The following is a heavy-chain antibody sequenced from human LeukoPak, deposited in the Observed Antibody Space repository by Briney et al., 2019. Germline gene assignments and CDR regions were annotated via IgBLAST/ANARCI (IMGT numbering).Heavy chain of an antibody. CDR1: GFTFSSYG. V-gene: IGHV3-30*18. Sequence: PGRSLRLSCAASGFTFSSYGMHWVRQAPGKGLEWVAVISYDGSNKYYADSVKGRFTISRDNSKNTLYLQMNSLRAEDTAVYYCAKDPFFESPSNIAVAGRIPWDDPWGQGTLVTVSS. CDR3: AKDPFFESPSNIAVAGRIPWDDP. D-gene: IGHD6-19*01. CDR2: ISYDGSNK. J-gene: IGHJ5*02.